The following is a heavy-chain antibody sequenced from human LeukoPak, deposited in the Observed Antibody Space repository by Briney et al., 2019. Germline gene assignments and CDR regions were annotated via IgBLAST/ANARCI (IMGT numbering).Heavy chain of an antibody. Sequence: KPSQTLSLTCTVSGGSISSGGYYWSWIRQHPGKGLEWIGYIYYSGSTYYNPSLKSRVTISVDTSKNQFSLKLSSVTAADTAVYYCARGLRIDDAFDIWGQGTMVTVSS. CDR2: IYYSGST. J-gene: IGHJ3*02. CDR3: ARGLRIDDAFDI. V-gene: IGHV4-31*03. CDR1: GGSISSGGYY. D-gene: IGHD2-15*01.